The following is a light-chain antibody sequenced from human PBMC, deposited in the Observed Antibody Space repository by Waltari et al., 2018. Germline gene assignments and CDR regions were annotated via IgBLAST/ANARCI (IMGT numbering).Light chain of an antibody. CDR3: QQSNSYPYT. V-gene: IGKV1-39*01. Sequence: DIQMSQSPSSLSASAGDRVTIPCRASQGISSYLNWYQQKPGKAPKLLISSANNMATGVPSRFSGSGSGTEFTLTISSLQPEDFATYYCQQSNSYPYTFGQGTKVEIK. CDR2: SAN. J-gene: IGKJ2*01. CDR1: QGISSY.